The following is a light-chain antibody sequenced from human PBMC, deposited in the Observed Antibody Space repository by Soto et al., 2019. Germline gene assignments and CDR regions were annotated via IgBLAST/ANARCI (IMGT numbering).Light chain of an antibody. V-gene: IGKV1-5*03. CDR1: QSISSW. CDR2: KAS. Sequence: DIQMTQSPSTLSASVGDRVTITCRASQSISSWLAWYQHKPAKAPKLLIHKASSLESGVPSRVSGSGSGTEFTLTISSLQPDDFATYYCQQYYSYWTFGQGTKVEI. CDR3: QQYYSYWT. J-gene: IGKJ1*01.